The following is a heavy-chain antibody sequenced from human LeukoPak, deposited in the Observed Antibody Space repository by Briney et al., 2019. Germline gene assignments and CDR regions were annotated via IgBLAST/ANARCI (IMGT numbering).Heavy chain of an antibody. V-gene: IGHV4-34*01. CDR2: VHYAGGT. J-gene: IGHJ4*02. D-gene: IGHD3-3*01. Sequence: SETLSLTCAVNGGPFSNYYWTWIRQPPGEGPEWIGEVHYAGGTNYNPSLKSRVTISIDTSKSQFSLHLTSVTAADTAVYYCARGSYDFASWGQGTLVTVSS. CDR3: ARGSYDFAS. CDR1: GGPFSNYY.